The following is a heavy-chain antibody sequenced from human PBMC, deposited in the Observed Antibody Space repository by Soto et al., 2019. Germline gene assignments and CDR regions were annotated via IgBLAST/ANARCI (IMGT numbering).Heavy chain of an antibody. CDR2: IIPIFGTA. D-gene: IGHD2-15*01. Sequence: HVQLVQSGAEVKKPGSSVKVSCKASGGTFSSYAISWVRQAPGQGLEWMGGIIPIFGTANYAQKFQGRVTITADECTSTAYMELSSLSSEDTAVYYCASPQSQLAATVFDYWGQGTLVTVSS. CDR1: GGTFSSYA. J-gene: IGHJ4*02. V-gene: IGHV1-69*01. CDR3: ASPQSQLAATVFDY.